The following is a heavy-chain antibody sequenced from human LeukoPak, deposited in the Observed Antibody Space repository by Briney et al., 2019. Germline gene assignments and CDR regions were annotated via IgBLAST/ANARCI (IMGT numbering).Heavy chain of an antibody. CDR3: ARVLGYRYYFDY. CDR1: GYTFTGYY. J-gene: IGHJ4*02. CDR2: INPNSGGT. V-gene: IGHV1-2*02. D-gene: IGHD5-18*01. Sequence: ASVKVSCKASGYTFTGYYMHWVRQAPGQGLEWMGWINPNSGGTNYAQKFQGRVTMTRGTSISTAYMELSRLRSDDTAVYYCARVLGYRYYFDYWGQGTLVTVSS.